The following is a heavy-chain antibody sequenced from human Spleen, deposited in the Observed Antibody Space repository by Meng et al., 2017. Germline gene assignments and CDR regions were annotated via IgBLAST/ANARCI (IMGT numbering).Heavy chain of an antibody. J-gene: IGHJ3*02. CDR1: GFTFSGSA. V-gene: IGHV3-73*01. Sequence: GESLKISCAATGFTFSGSAMHWVRQASGKGLEWVGRIRSKANSYATAYAVSVKGRFTISRDDSKNTAYLQMNSLKTEDTAVYYCTRYYIDAFDIWGQGTMVTVS. D-gene: IGHD3-22*01. CDR3: TRYYIDAFDI. CDR2: IRSKANSYAT.